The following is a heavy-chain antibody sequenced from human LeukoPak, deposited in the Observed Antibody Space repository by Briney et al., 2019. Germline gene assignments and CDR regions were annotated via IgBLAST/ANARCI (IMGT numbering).Heavy chain of an antibody. CDR3: AAKLDPYDSSGYYRDY. Sequence: GASVKVSCKASGGTFSSYAISWVRQAPGQGLEWMGGIIPIFGTANYAQKFQGRVTITADESTSTAYMELSSLRSEDTAVYYCAAKLDPYDSSGYYRDYWGQGTLVTVSS. CDR1: GGTFSSYA. J-gene: IGHJ4*02. V-gene: IGHV1-69*13. CDR2: IIPIFGTA. D-gene: IGHD3-22*01.